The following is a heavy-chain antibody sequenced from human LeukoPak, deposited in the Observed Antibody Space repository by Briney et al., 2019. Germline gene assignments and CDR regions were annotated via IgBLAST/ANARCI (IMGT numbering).Heavy chain of an antibody. CDR1: GGSFSGYY. CDR3: ARVGYSSSWYDNYYYYYMDV. CDR2: INHSGST. Sequence: PSETLSLTCAVYGGSFSGYYWSWIRQPPGKGLEWIWEINHSGSTNYNPSLKSRVTISVDTSKNQFSLKLSSVTAADTAVYYCARVGYSSSWYDNYYYYYMDVWGKGTTVTVSS. D-gene: IGHD6-13*01. J-gene: IGHJ6*03. V-gene: IGHV4-34*01.